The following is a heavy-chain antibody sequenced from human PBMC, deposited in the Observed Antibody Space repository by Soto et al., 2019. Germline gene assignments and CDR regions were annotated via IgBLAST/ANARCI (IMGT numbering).Heavy chain of an antibody. Sequence: QVHLVQSGAEVKKPGASLKVSCKTSGYTFTSYGIVWVRQAPGQGLEWMGWLSTYNIDTKYAQNFKGRVTMSTDTSTTTAYMALTSLTSDDTAMYYCARGGFAYGYLDFWGQGTLATASS. D-gene: IGHD5-18*01. CDR2: LSTYNIDT. CDR3: ARGGFAYGYLDF. CDR1: GYTFTSYG. V-gene: IGHV1-18*01. J-gene: IGHJ4*02.